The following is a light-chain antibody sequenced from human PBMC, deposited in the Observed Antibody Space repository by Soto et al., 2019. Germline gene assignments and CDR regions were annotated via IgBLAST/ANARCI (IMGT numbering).Light chain of an antibody. V-gene: IGKV3-20*01. CDR2: GAS. CDR1: QSVSNNY. CDR3: QQYDNSPWT. Sequence: EIVLTQSPGTLSLSPGVRATLSCRASQSVSNNYLAWYQRKPGQAPRLLIYGASSRATGIPHRFSGSGSGTDFTLTISRLEPEDFAVYYCQQYDNSPWTFGQGTKVAI. J-gene: IGKJ1*01.